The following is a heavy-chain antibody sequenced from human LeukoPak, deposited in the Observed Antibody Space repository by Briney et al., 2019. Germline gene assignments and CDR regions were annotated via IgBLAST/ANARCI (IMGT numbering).Heavy chain of an antibody. V-gene: IGHV4-59*08. CDR3: ARQGGGYA. D-gene: IGHD5-12*01. CDR1: GGSISRHY. J-gene: IGHJ5*02. Sequence: SETLSLTCTVSGGSISRHYWMWIRQPPGKGLEWLGYNYYTGSTNYNSSLGGRITILIDTSKNQFSLTLTSVTAADTAVYYCARQGGGYAWGQGILVTVSS. CDR2: NYYTGST.